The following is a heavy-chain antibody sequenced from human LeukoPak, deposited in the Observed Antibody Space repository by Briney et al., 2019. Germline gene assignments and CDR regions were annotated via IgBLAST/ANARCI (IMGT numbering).Heavy chain of an antibody. CDR3: ARDGVAAAGFYAFDI. V-gene: IGHV3-7*01. CDR2: IKQDGSEK. Sequence: PGGSLRLSCAASGFTFSSYWMSWVRQAPGKGLEWVANIKQDGSEKYYVDSVKGRFTISRDNAKNSLYLQMNSLRAEDTAVYYCARDGVAAAGFYAFDIWGQGTMVTVSS. J-gene: IGHJ3*02. D-gene: IGHD6-13*01. CDR1: GFTFSSYW.